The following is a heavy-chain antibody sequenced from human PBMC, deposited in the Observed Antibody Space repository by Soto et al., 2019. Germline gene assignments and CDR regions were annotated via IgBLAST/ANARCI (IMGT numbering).Heavy chain of an antibody. Sequence: SETLSLTSTVSGGTISSYYWSWIRQPPGKGLEWVGYIYYSGSTKYNPSLNSRVIISVDTSKNQFSLKLSSVTAADTAVYYCVRYSSSSTHFEYWGQGTLVTVSS. V-gene: IGHV4-59*08. J-gene: IGHJ4*02. CDR2: IYYSGST. D-gene: IGHD6-6*01. CDR1: GGTISSYY. CDR3: VRYSSSSTHFEY.